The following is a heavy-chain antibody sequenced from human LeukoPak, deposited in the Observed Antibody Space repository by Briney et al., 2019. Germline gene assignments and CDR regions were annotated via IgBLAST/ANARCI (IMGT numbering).Heavy chain of an antibody. V-gene: IGHV3-30*18. CDR2: IAYDGSKK. Sequence: GRSLRLSCAASGLTFSAYGMHWVRQSPGKGLEWVAVIAYDGSKKYYADSVKGRFTISRDNSKNTLYLQMHSLRAEDTAAYYCAKGYNWNYLGAFGIWGQGTMVTVSS. J-gene: IGHJ3*02. CDR1: GLTFSAYG. D-gene: IGHD1-7*01. CDR3: AKGYNWNYLGAFGI.